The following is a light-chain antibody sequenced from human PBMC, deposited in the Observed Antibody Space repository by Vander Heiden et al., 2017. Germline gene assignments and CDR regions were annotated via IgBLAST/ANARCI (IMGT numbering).Light chain of an antibody. CDR1: QSVSSSY. CDR3: QKYHNS. V-gene: IGKV3-20*01. J-gene: IGKJ4*01. Sequence: EIVLTQSTGTLSLSPGERATLSCRASQSVSSSYLAWYQQKPGQAPRLLIYGASSRATGIQDRFSGSGYGTDFTLTISRLEPEDFAVYYCQKYHNSFGGGTKVEIK. CDR2: GAS.